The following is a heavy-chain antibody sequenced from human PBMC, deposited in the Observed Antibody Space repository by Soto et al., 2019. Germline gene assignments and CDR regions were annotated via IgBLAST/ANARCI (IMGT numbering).Heavy chain of an antibody. V-gene: IGHV3-23*01. Sequence: EVQLLESGGTLVERGGSLRLSCAGSGFTFGNYVMTWVRQAPGKGLEWVSAISGTGGKTQYVDSVKGRFVISRDNSKNILYLQMNSLRVEDTAVYFCANDHFLNWGFNYFEDCGRGTLVTVSS. J-gene: IGHJ4*02. CDR2: ISGTGGKT. CDR1: GFTFGNYV. CDR3: ANDHFLNWGFNYFED. D-gene: IGHD7-27*01.